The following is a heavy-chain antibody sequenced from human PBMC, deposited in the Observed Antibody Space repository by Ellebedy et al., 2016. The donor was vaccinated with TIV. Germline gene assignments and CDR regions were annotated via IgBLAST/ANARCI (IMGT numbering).Heavy chain of an antibody. CDR1: GYTFTSYG. J-gene: IGHJ6*02. CDR2: IIPIFGTA. Sequence: SVKVSXXASGYTFTSYGISWVRQAPGQGLEWMGGIIPIFGTANYAQKFQGRVTITADKSTSTAYMELSSLRSEDTAVYYCARGAYASGYYGMDVWGQGTAVTVSS. D-gene: IGHD3-10*01. V-gene: IGHV1-69*06. CDR3: ARGAYASGYYGMDV.